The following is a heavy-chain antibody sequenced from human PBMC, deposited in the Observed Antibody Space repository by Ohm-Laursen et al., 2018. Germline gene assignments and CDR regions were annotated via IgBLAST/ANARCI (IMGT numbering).Heavy chain of an antibody. V-gene: IGHV3-53*01. D-gene: IGHD1-26*01. CDR2: IYSNGTT. CDR1: GFIVSDNY. Sequence: SLRLSCAASGFIVSDNYMSWVRQAPGKGLEWVSVIYSNGTTYYTDSVKGRFTISRDNTKNTLYFQMNSLRVDDTAVYYCAKGRQWELPLDYWGQGTLVTVSS. CDR3: AKGRQWELPLDY. J-gene: IGHJ4*02.